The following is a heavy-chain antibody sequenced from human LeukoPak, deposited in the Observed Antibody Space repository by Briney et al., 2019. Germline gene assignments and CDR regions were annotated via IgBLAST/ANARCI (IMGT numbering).Heavy chain of an antibody. J-gene: IGHJ6*02. CDR1: GGSISSYY. V-gene: IGHV4-59*01. CDR2: IYYSGST. D-gene: IGHD5-24*01. Sequence: PSETLSLTCTVSGGSISSYYWSWIRQPPGKGLEWIGYIYYSGSTNYNPSLKSRVTISVDTSKNQFSLKLSSVTAADTAVYYCARRADGLMDVWGQGTTVTVSS. CDR3: ARRADGLMDV.